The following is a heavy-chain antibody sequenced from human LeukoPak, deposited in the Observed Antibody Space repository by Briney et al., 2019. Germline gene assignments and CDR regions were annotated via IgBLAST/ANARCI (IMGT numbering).Heavy chain of an antibody. D-gene: IGHD3-10*01. J-gene: IGHJ5*02. CDR2: IYYSGST. CDR1: GGSISSHY. Sequence: KPSETLSLTCTVSGGSISSHYWSWIRQPPGKGLEWIGYIYYSGSTNYNPSLKSRVTISVDTSKNQFSLKLSSVTAADTAVYYCARNYGSGSPRYNWFDPWGQGTLVTVSS. V-gene: IGHV4-59*11. CDR3: ARNYGSGSPRYNWFDP.